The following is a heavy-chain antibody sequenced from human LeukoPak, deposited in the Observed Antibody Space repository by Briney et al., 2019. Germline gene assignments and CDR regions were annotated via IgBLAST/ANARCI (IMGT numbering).Heavy chain of an antibody. J-gene: IGHJ5*02. D-gene: IGHD6-19*01. V-gene: IGHV3-15*01. CDR2: IKSKTDGGTT. CDR1: GFTFSSYS. Sequence: GGSLRLSCAASGFTFSSYSMNWVRQAPGKGLEWVGRIKSKTDGGTTDYAAPVKGRFTISRDDSKNTLYLQMNRLKTEDTAVYYCTTDAGVGYSSGWPWGQGTLVTVSS. CDR3: TTDAGVGYSSGWP.